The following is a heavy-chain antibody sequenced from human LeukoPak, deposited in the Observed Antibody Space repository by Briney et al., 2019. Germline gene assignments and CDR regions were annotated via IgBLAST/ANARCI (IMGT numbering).Heavy chain of an antibody. V-gene: IGHV4-4*07. CDR3: AREANLGLRYLKF. CDR1: GGSVNNNY. J-gene: IGHJ4*02. Sequence: SETLSLTCTVSGGSVNNNYWTWIRQPAGKGLEWIGRIYSSGTTNFNPSTRGTTYYNPSLKSRVTMSVDTSKNQFSLRLTSVTAADTAVYFCAREANLGLRYLKFWGQGTLVAVSS. CDR2: IYSSGTT. D-gene: IGHD3-9*01.